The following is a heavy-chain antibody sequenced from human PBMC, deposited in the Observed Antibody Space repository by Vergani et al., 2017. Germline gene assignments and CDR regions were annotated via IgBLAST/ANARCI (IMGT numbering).Heavy chain of an antibody. V-gene: IGHV3-9*01. CDR1: GFTFDDYD. J-gene: IGHJ2*01. CDR3: VKDIAASGNYWYFDL. Sequence: VQLVESGGGLVQTGKSLRLSCAASGFTFDDYDMHWVRQAPGKGLEWGSGINWNSDSIAYADSVEGRFNISRDHANNSLYLQMNSLRAEDTALYYCVKDIAASGNYWYFDLWGRGTLVTVSS. CDR2: INWNSDSI. D-gene: IGHD6-13*01.